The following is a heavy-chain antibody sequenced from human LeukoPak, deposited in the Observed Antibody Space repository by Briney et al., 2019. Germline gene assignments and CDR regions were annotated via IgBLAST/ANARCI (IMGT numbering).Heavy chain of an antibody. CDR1: GFAFSSYS. CDR2: ISSSSSYI. Sequence: GGSLRLSCAASGFAFSSYSMNWVRQAPGKGLEWVSSISSSSSYIYYADSVKGRFTISRDNAKNSLYLQMNSLRAEDTAVYYCARDPHWGELPHGLLGGQGTLVTVSS. V-gene: IGHV3-21*01. CDR3: ARDPHWGELPHGLL. J-gene: IGHJ4*02. D-gene: IGHD1-26*01.